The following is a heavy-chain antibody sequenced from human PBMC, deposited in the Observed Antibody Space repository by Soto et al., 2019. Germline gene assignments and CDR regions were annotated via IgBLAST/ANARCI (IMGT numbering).Heavy chain of an antibody. V-gene: IGHV3-74*01. CDR2: INSDGSTI. CDR3: ARDRRPPQARGMDA. J-gene: IGHJ6*02. Sequence: GGSLRLSCVVSGFIFSNYWMHWFRQAPGKGLVWVSRINSDGSTISIADSVKGRFTISRDNAKNTLYLQMNSLRVEDTAVYYCARDRRPPQARGMDAWGQGTTVTVSS. CDR1: GFIFSNYW.